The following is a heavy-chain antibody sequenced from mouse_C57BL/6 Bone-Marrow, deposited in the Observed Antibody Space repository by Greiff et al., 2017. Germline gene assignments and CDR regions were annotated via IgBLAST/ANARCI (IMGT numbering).Heavy chain of an antibody. V-gene: IGHV14-4*01. CDR2: IDPENGDT. Sequence: EVKLQESGAELVRPGASVKLSCTASGFNIKDDYMHWVKQRPEQGLEWIGWIDPENGDTEYASKFQGKATITADTSSNTAYLQLSSLTSEDTAVYYCTTGYLYAMYYWGQGTSVTVSS. J-gene: IGHJ4*01. CDR3: TTGYLYAMYY. CDR1: GFNIKDDY. D-gene: IGHD2-2*01.